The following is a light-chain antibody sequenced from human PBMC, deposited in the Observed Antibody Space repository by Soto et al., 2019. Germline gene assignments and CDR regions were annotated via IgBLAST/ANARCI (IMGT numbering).Light chain of an antibody. CDR3: TSYVGSNNLV. CDR1: SSDVGGYDY. CDR2: EVD. V-gene: IGLV2-8*01. J-gene: IGLJ2*01. Sequence: QSVLTQPPSASGSPGQSVTISCTGTSSDVGGYDYVSWYQQHPGKAPKLMIYEVDKRPSGVPDRFSGSKSGNTASLTVSGLQAEDEAHYYCTSYVGSNNLVFGGGTKLTVL.